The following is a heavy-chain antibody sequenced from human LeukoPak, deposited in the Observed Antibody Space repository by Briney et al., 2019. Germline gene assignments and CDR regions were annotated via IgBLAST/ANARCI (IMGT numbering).Heavy chain of an antibody. Sequence: SVKVSCKASGYTFTSYAMHWVRQAPGQRLEWMGGIIPIFGTANYAQKFQGRVTITTDESTSTAYMELSSLRSEDTAVYYCARGWGFDYYYYMDVWGKETTVTVSS. V-gene: IGHV1-69*05. D-gene: IGHD7-27*01. CDR2: IIPIFGTA. J-gene: IGHJ6*03. CDR1: GYTFTSYA. CDR3: ARGWGFDYYYYMDV.